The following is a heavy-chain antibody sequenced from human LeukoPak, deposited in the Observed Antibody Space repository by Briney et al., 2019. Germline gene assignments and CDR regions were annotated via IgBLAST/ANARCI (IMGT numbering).Heavy chain of an antibody. CDR3: AMGPRGYYDLDY. J-gene: IGHJ4*02. D-gene: IGHD3-22*01. CDR1: GFSFSDHY. V-gene: IGHV3-72*01. CDR2: TRNKANSYTT. Sequence: PGGSLRLSCAASGFSFSDHYMDWVRQAPGKGLEWVGRTRNKANSYTTEYAASVKGRSTISRDDSKNSLYLQMNSLKTEATTVYYCAMGPRGYYDLDYWGQGTLVTVSS.